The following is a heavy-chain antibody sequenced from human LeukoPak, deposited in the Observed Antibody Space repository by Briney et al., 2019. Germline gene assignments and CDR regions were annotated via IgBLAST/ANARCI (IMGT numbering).Heavy chain of an antibody. J-gene: IGHJ4*02. V-gene: IGHV1-2*02. CDR3: ARGGDYNWNFDY. CDR1: GYTFTSYG. D-gene: IGHD1-20*01. Sequence: GASVKVSCKASGYTFTSYGISWVRQAPGQGLEWMGWINPNSGGTIYAQYFQGRVTMTRDTSISTAYMELSRLRSDDTAVYYCARGGDYNWNFDYWGQGTLVTVSS. CDR2: INPNSGGT.